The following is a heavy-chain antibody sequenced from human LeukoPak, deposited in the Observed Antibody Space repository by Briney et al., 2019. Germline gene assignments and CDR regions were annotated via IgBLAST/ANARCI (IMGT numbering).Heavy chain of an antibody. CDR1: GYGFTTYW. CDR2: IYPDDSDA. D-gene: IGHD3-22*01. CDR3: TRLDYHDSSTLDY. V-gene: IGHV5-51*01. Sequence: GESLKISCKGSGYGFTTYWIAWVRQMPGKGLEWMGIIYPDDSDARYSPSFQGQVTISADKSNSTAYLQWNRLKASDTAMYYCTRLDYHDSSTLDYWGQGTLVTVSS. J-gene: IGHJ4*02.